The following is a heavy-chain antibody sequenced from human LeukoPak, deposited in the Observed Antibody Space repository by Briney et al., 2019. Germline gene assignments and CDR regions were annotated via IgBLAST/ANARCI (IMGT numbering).Heavy chain of an antibody. CDR3: ARYSEPQFAFDI. CDR1: GFTFGSYG. V-gene: IGHV3-33*01. J-gene: IGHJ3*02. D-gene: IGHD2-15*01. Sequence: GGSLRLSCAASGFTFGSYGMHWVRQAPGKGLEWVAVIWYDGSKKYHADSVKGRFTISRDNSKNTLYLQMNSLRAEDTAVYYCARYSEPQFAFDIWGQGTMVTVSS. CDR2: IWYDGSKK.